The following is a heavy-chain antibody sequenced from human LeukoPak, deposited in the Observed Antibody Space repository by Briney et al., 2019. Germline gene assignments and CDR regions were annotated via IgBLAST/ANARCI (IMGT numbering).Heavy chain of an antibody. Sequence: GGSPRLSCAASGFTFSSYWMHWVRQTPGKGLVWVSRINTDGSSTNYADSVKDRFTISRDNAKNTLYLQMNSLRDEDTAVYYCGRGTTVIRNALDIWGQGTMVTVSS. D-gene: IGHD4-17*01. CDR1: GFTFSSYW. CDR3: GRGTTVIRNALDI. V-gene: IGHV3-74*01. CDR2: INTDGSST. J-gene: IGHJ3*02.